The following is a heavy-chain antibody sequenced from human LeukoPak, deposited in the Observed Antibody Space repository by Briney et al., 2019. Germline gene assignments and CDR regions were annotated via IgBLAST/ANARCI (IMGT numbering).Heavy chain of an antibody. D-gene: IGHD3-10*01. V-gene: IGHV1-69-2*01. Sequence: ATVKISCTVSGYTFTDYYMHWVQQAPGKGLEWMGLVDPEDGETIYAEKFQGRVTITADTSTDTAYMELSSLRSEDTAVYYCATTVVRGVIRFDPWGQGTLVTVSS. CDR3: ATTVVRGVIRFDP. J-gene: IGHJ5*02. CDR1: GYTFTDYY. CDR2: VDPEDGET.